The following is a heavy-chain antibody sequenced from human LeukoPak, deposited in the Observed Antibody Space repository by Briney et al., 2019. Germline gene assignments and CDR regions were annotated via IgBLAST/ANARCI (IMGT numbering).Heavy chain of an antibody. CDR3: ARDLIGAKLGYCSGGSCYLGFFFDY. Sequence: ASVKVSCTASGYTFTGYYMHWVRQAPGQGLEWMGGINPNSDGTNYAQKFKGRVTITRDNSISTAYTEMSRLRSDDTGVYYCARDLIGAKLGYCSGGSCYLGFFFDYWGQGPLVTVSS. V-gene: IGHV1-2*01. D-gene: IGHD2-15*01. CDR2: INPNSDGT. CDR1: GYTFTGYY. J-gene: IGHJ4*02.